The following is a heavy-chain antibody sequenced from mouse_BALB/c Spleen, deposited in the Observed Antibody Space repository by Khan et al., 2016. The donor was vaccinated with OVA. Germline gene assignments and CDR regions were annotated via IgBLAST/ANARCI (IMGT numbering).Heavy chain of an antibody. D-gene: IGHD2-3*01. CDR1: GFTFSSYG. CDR3: ARQPGYSEGSAMDF. Sequence: EVQVVESGGDLVKPGGSLKLSCAASGFTFSSYGMSWVRQTPDKRLEWVAAISSGGTYTYSPDSLKARFTISRDNAKNTLSLQMSSLKSEDTAIYYCARQPGYSEGSAMDFWGQGTSVTVSS. CDR2: ISSGGTYT. J-gene: IGHJ4*01. V-gene: IGHV5-6*01.